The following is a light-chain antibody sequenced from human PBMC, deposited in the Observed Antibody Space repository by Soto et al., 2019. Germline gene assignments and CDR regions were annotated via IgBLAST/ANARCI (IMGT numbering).Light chain of an antibody. Sequence: QSALTQPASVSGSPGQSITISCTGTSSDVGGYNYVSWYQHHPGKAPKLIIYEVSNRPSRISNRFSGSKSGNTASLSISGLQAEDEADYYCSSYTSSITWVFGGGTKVTVL. V-gene: IGLV2-14*01. CDR2: EVS. CDR3: SSYTSSITWV. J-gene: IGLJ3*02. CDR1: SSDVGGYNY.